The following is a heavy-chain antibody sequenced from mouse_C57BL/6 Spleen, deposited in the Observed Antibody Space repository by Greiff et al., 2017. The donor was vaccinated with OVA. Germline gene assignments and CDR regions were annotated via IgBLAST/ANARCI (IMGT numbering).Heavy chain of an antibody. CDR1: GFNIKDYY. V-gene: IGHV14-1*01. J-gene: IGHJ2*01. CDR3: TRTGTEDYYFDY. Sequence: EVQLQQSGAELVRPGASVKLSCTASGFNIKDYYMHWVKQRPEQGLEWIGRIDPEDGDTEYAPKFQGKATMTADTSSNTAYLQLSSLTSEDTAVYYCTRTGTEDYYFDYWGRGTTLTVSS. D-gene: IGHD4-1*01. CDR2: IDPEDGDT.